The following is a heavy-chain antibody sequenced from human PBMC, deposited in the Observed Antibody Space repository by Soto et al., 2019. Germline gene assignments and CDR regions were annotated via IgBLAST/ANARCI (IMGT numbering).Heavy chain of an antibody. CDR3: AREPGIAVAGMLHLFDP. J-gene: IGHJ5*02. CDR1: GYTFTGYY. D-gene: IGHD6-19*01. V-gene: IGHV1-2*02. CDR2: INPNSGGT. Sequence: AVKVSCKASGYTFTGYYMHWVRQAPGQGLEWMGWINPNSGGTNYAQKFQGRVTMTRDTSISTAYMELSRLRSDDTAVYYCAREPGIAVAGMLHLFDPWGQGTLVTVSS.